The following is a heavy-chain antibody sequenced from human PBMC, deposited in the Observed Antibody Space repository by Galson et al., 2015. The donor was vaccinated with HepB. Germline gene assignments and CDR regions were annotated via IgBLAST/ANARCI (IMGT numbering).Heavy chain of an antibody. V-gene: IGHV3-11*01. J-gene: IGHJ6*03. CDR2: ISSSGLTI. Sequence: SLRLSCAASGYFFSDFFMSWIRQAPGKGLEWVSYISSSGLTIYYADSVKGRFTISRDNAKNSLFLQMNSLRAEDTAIYYCARVYEAQYYYHMDVWGKGTTVTVSS. CDR1: GYFFSDFF. D-gene: IGHD5/OR15-5a*01. CDR3: ARVYEAQYYYHMDV.